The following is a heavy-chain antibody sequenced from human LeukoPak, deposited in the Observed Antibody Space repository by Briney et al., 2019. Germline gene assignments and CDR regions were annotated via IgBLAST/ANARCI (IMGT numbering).Heavy chain of an antibody. CDR2: IYYSGST. V-gene: IGHV4-59*01. CDR3: ARERRSGSYYYFDY. Sequence: SETLSLTCTVSGGSISNYYWSWIRQPPGKGLEWIGYIYYSGSTNYNPSLRSRVTISVDTSKNQFSLKLSSVTAADTAVYYCARERRSGSYYYFDYWGQGTLVTVSS. J-gene: IGHJ4*02. D-gene: IGHD3-10*01. CDR1: GGSISNYY.